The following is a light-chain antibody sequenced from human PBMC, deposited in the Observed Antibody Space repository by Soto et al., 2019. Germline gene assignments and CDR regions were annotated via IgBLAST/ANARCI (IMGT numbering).Light chain of an antibody. Sequence: EIVMTQSPATLSVSPGETATLSCRASQSVYNNLAWYQQRPGQAPRLLIYDASSRATGIPDRFSGSGSGTDFTLTISRLEPEDFAVYYCQQYGSSPITFGQGTRLEIK. CDR2: DAS. CDR1: QSVYNN. V-gene: IGKV3-20*01. CDR3: QQYGSSPIT. J-gene: IGKJ5*01.